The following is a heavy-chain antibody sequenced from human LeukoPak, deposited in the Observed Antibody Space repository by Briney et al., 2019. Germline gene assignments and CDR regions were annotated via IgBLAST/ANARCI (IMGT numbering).Heavy chain of an antibody. CDR3: VREWHSGNLPTY. CDR1: GGSVSSYY. Sequence: SETLSLTCTVSGGSVSSYYWSWIRQPPGKGLEWIGYIYYGASTVYNPSLKSRVSISADTSKNRFSLNLSSVTAADTAVYYCVREWHSGNLPTYWGQGTLVTVSS. CDR2: IYYGAST. D-gene: IGHD1-26*01. J-gene: IGHJ4*02. V-gene: IGHV4-59*02.